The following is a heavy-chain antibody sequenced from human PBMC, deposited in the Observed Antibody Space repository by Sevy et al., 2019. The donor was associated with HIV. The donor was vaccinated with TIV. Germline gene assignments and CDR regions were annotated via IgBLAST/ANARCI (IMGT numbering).Heavy chain of an antibody. D-gene: IGHD3-10*01. CDR2: IWYDGTNK. V-gene: IGHV3-33*01. CDR3: ARDKLPPVMVTMVRGALSYFFDY. Sequence: GGSLRLSCAASGFTFSSYGMHWVRQAPDKGLEWVAVIWYDGTNKYYADSVKGRFTISRDNSKNTLYLQMSSLRAEDTDVYYCARDKLPPVMVTMVRGALSYFFDYWGQGTLVTVSS. J-gene: IGHJ4*02. CDR1: GFTFSSYG.